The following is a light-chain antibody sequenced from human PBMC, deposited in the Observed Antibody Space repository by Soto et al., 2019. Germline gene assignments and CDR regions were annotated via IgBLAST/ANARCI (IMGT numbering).Light chain of an antibody. J-gene: IGLJ1*01. V-gene: IGLV2-14*01. CDR1: SSDVGGYNY. CDR3: TSYTSSITYV. Sequence: QSALTQPASVSVSPGQSITISCTGTSSDVGGYNYVSWYQQHPGKAPKLRIYEVSNRPSGVSNRFSGSKSGNTASLTISGLQAEDEADYYCTSYTSSITYVFGTGTKVTVL. CDR2: EVS.